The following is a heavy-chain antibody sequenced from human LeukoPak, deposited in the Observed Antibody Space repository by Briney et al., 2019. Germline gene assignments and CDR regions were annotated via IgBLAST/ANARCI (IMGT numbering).Heavy chain of an antibody. Sequence: NPGGSLRLSCAASGFTFSDYYMSWIRQAPGKGLEWVSYISSSGSTIYYADSVKGRFTISRDNAKNSLYLQMNSLRAEDTAVCYCARRMSDPRFKREDWFDPWGQGTLVTVSS. CDR3: ARRMSDPRFKREDWFDP. CDR1: GFTFSDYY. CDR2: ISSSGSTI. D-gene: IGHD1-26*01. V-gene: IGHV3-11*04. J-gene: IGHJ5*02.